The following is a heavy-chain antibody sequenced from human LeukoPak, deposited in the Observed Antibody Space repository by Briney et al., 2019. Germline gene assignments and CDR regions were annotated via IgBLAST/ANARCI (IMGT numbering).Heavy chain of an antibody. V-gene: IGHV1-46*01. J-gene: IGHJ4*02. D-gene: IGHD2-15*01. CDR3: ARDGFEGFRGMSVVRLDY. CDR2: INPSGGNT. Sequence: GASVKVSCKASGYTFTSYYMHWVRQAPGQGLEWMGIINPSGGNTSYAQKFQGRVTMTRDTSTSTVNMELSSLRSEDTAVYYCARDGFEGFRGMSVVRLDYWGQGTLVTVSS. CDR1: GYTFTSYY.